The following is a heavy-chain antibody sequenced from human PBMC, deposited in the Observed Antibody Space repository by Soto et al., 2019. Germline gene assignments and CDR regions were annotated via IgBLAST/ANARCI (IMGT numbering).Heavy chain of an antibody. D-gene: IGHD2-15*01. CDR1: GGSISSSSYY. V-gene: IGHV4-39*01. Sequence: QLQLQESGPGLVKPSETLSLTCTVSGGSISSSSYYWGWIRQPPGKGLEWIGSIYYSGSTYYNPSLKSRVTISVDTSKNQFSLKLSSVTAADTAVYYCARQSPRYCSGGSCYLDWFDPWGQGTLVTVSS. CDR2: IYYSGST. J-gene: IGHJ5*02. CDR3: ARQSPRYCSGGSCYLDWFDP.